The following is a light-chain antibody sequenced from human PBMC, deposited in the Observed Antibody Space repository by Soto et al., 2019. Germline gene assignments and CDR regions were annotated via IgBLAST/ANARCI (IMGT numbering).Light chain of an antibody. Sequence: QSALTQPPSASGSPGQSVTISCTGTSSDVGGYNYVSWYQQHPGKAPKLMIYEVSKRPSGVPDRFSGSKSGNTASLTVSGLQAEDEADYYYISYAGSHIPFGPGTKLTVL. CDR1: SSDVGGYNY. CDR2: EVS. J-gene: IGLJ1*01. CDR3: ISYAGSHIP. V-gene: IGLV2-8*01.